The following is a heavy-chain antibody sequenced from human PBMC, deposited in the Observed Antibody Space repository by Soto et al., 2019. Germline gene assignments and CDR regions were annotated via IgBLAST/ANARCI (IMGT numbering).Heavy chain of an antibody. J-gene: IGHJ4*02. D-gene: IGHD2-21*01. V-gene: IGHV3-30*03. CDR1: EFPFSNYG. CDR2: ISYDGSNK. Sequence: QVQLVESGGGVVQPGRSLRLSCAASEFPFSNYGMHWVRQAPGKGLEWVAHISYDGSNKHYADSVKGRFTISRDNSKNMLVLQMSSLRTEDTAVYYCACGQYYFDYCGQGTRVSVSS. CDR3: ACGQYYFDY.